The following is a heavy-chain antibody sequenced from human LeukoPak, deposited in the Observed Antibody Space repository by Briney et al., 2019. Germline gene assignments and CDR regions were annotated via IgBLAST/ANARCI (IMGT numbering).Heavy chain of an antibody. D-gene: IGHD6-6*01. CDR1: GFTFDDYA. Sequence: GGSLRLSCAASGFTFDDYAMHWVRQAPGKGLEWVSGISWNSGSIGYADSVKGRFTISRDNAKNSLYLQMNSLRAEDTALYYCAKDMAYSSSSDFDYWGQGTLVTVSS. CDR2: ISWNSGSI. CDR3: AKDMAYSSSSDFDY. J-gene: IGHJ4*02. V-gene: IGHV3-9*01.